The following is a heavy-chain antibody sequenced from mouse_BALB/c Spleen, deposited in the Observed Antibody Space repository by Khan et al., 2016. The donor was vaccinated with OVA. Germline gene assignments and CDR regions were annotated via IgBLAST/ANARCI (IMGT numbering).Heavy chain of an antibody. V-gene: IGHV5-6-3*01. J-gene: IGHJ2*01. CDR2: INSNGGST. CDR1: GFTFSSYG. CDR3: ARMARTIN. Sequence: EVELVESGGGLVQPGGSLKLSCAASGFTFSSYGMSWVRQTPDKRLELVATINSNGGSTYYPDSVKGRFTISRDNAKNTLYLQISSLKSGDTAMYYCARMARTINWGQGTTLTVSA.